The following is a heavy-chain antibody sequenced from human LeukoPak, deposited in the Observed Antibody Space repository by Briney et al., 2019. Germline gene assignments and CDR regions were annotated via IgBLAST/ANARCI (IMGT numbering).Heavy chain of an antibody. Sequence: GGSLRLSCSASGFTFSAYAMYWVRQAPGKGLEYVSGISNNGGSSFYTDSVKGRFTISRDNSKNTLYLQMSSMRAEDTAVYYCVKITSVTGGDCWGQGTRLTVSS. V-gene: IGHV3-64D*09. CDR3: VKITSVTGGDC. J-gene: IGHJ4*02. CDR2: ISNNGGSS. CDR1: GFTFSAYA. D-gene: IGHD1-1*01.